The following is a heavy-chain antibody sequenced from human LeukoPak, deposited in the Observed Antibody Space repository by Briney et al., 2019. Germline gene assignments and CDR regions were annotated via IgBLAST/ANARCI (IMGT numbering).Heavy chain of an antibody. CDR1: GGSISSGGYY. J-gene: IGHJ4*02. V-gene: IGHV4-30-2*01. CDR3: ARAYDSSGSRDY. D-gene: IGHD3-22*01. Sequence: SETLSLTCTVSGGSISSGGYYWSWIRQPPGKGLEWIGYIYHSGSTYYNPSLKSRVTISVDRSKNQFSLKLSSVTAADTAVYYCARAYDSSGSRDYWGQGTLVTVSS. CDR2: IYHSGST.